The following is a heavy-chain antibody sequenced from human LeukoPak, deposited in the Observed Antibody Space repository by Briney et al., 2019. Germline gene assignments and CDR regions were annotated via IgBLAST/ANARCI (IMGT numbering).Heavy chain of an antibody. J-gene: IGHJ4*02. D-gene: IGHD3-10*01. V-gene: IGHV3-11*01. CDR2: ISSSGSTI. CDR3: ARAVGFGELSFDY. CDR1: GFTFSDYY. Sequence: PGGTLRLSCAASGFTFSDYYMSWIRQAPGKGLEWVSYISSSGSTIYYADSVKGRFTISRDNAKNSLYLQMNSLRAEDTAVYYCARAVGFGELSFDYWGQGTLVTVSS.